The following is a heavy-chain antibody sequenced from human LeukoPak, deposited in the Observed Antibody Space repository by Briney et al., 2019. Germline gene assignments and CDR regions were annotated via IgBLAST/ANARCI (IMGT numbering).Heavy chain of an antibody. CDR2: ITGTSTYI. CDR1: GFTFSSYS. CDR3: VRRGPNNSGLDY. J-gene: IGHJ4*02. V-gene: IGHV3-21*01. Sequence: PGGSLRLSCAASGFTFSSYSFNWVRQAPGKGLEWVASITGTSTYIYYADSVQGRFAVSRDNAKNSLYLQMNSLRAEDTAVFYCVRRGPNNSGLDYWGQGTLVTVSS. D-gene: IGHD5-12*01.